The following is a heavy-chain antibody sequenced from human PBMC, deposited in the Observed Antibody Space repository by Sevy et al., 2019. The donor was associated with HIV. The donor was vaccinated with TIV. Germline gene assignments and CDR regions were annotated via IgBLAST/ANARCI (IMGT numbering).Heavy chain of an antibody. CDR3: ERVGYYYDNAAYYALDS. D-gene: IGHD3-22*01. CDR2: IWSDGAYQ. V-gene: IGHV3-33*01. CDR1: GFTFGNYA. J-gene: IGHJ4*02. Sequence: GGSLRLSCAATGFTFGNYAMHWVRQAPGKGMEWVAIIWSDGAYQYHGDSVKGRFTISRDNSKNTLYLQMNNVRVEDKAVYYCERVGYYYDNAAYYALDSWGQGTLVTVSS.